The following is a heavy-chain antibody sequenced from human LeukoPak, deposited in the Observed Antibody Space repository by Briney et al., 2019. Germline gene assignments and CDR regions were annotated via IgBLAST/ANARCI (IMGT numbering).Heavy chain of an antibody. CDR1: GFTFDDYT. CDR3: ASSGYYYVDGGDYYFDY. D-gene: IGHD3-22*01. J-gene: IGHJ4*02. V-gene: IGHV3-43*01. Sequence: GGSLRLSCAASGFTFDDYTMHWVRQAPGKGLEWVSLISWDGGSTYYADSVKGRFTISRDNSKNTLYLQMNSLRAEDTAVYYCASSGYYYVDGGDYYFDYWGQGTLVTVSS. CDR2: ISWDGGST.